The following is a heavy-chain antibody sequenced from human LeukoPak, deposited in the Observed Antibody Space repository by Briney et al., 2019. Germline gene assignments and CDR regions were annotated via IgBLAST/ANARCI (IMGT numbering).Heavy chain of an antibody. V-gene: IGHV1-8*01. CDR1: GYTFTSYD. Sequence: ASVKVSCKASGYTFTSYDINWVRQATGQGLEWMGWMNPNSGNTGYAQKFQGRVTVTRNTSISTAYMELSSLRSEDTAVYYCVRGRRGYSGYDLDETYYFDYWGQGTLVTVSS. J-gene: IGHJ4*02. CDR2: MNPNSGNT. CDR3: VRGRRGYSGYDLDETYYFDY. D-gene: IGHD5-12*01.